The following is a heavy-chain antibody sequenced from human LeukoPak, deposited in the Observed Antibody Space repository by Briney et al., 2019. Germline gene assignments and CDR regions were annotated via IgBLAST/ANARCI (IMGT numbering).Heavy chain of an antibody. Sequence: GGSLRLSCAASGFTFSSNAMTWVRQAPGKGLECVSAITGSGGTTYYADSVKGRFTISRDNSKNTLYLQLNNLRAEDTAVYYCAKAYGSNGYYQLPIDYWGQGTLVTVSS. D-gene: IGHD3-22*01. CDR2: ITGSGGTT. V-gene: IGHV3-23*01. CDR3: AKAYGSNGYYQLPIDY. CDR1: GFTFSSNA. J-gene: IGHJ4*02.